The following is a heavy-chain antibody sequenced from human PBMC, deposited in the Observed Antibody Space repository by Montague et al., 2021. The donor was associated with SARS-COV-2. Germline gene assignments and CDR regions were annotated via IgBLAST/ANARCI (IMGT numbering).Heavy chain of an antibody. Sequence: CAISGDSVSSTSASWNWIRQSPSRRLEWLGRTYYRSWWRSQYPGSLESRITIGGDTSKNQFSLQLNSVTPEDTAVYYCASAFYGDHWAFDVWGQGTMVTVSS. J-gene: IGHJ3*01. CDR1: GDSVSSTSAS. D-gene: IGHD3-3*02. V-gene: IGHV6-1*01. CDR2: TYYRSWWRS. CDR3: ASAFYGDHWAFDV.